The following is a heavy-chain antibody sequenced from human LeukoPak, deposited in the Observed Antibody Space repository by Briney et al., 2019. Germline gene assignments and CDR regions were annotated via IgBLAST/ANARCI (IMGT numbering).Heavy chain of an antibody. CDR1: GFTFSNYW. CDR3: ARLSYWAFEI. V-gene: IGHV3-7*01. D-gene: IGHD2-21*01. J-gene: IGHJ3*02. CDR2: IKFDGSEK. Sequence: GGSLRLSCAASGFTFSNYWMSWVRQAPGKGLEWVANIKFDGSEKFYVDPVKGRFTISRDNAKNSLYLQMNSLRAEDTSVYFCARLSYWAFEIWGQGTMVTVSS.